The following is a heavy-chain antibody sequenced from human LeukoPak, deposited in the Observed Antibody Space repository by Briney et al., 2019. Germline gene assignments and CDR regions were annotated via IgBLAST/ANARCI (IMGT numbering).Heavy chain of an antibody. D-gene: IGHD3-3*01. CDR3: ARLPPADITIATNWFDP. Sequence: SETLSLTCAVYGGSFSGYYWSWIRQPPGKGLEWIGEINHSGSTNYNPSLKSRVTISVDTSKNQFSLKLSSVTAADTAVYYCARLPPADITIATNWFDPWGQGTLVTVSS. J-gene: IGHJ5*02. CDR2: INHSGST. CDR1: GGSFSGYY. V-gene: IGHV4-34*01.